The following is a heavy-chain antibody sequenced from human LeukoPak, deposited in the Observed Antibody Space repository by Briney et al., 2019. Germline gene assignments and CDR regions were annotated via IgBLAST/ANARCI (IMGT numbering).Heavy chain of an antibody. CDR3: ARGQCGGVAAAPFDH. V-gene: IGHV1-69*04. CDR1: GGSFDSYA. J-gene: IGHJ5*02. CDR2: IIPSIGRT. Sequence: SVKVSCKSSGGSFDSYAVSWVRQAPGQGLEWMGRIIPSIGRTNYAQNFQGRVSITADKSTGTAYLAVSSLRVDDTAVYYCARGQCGGVAAAPFDHWGQGNLVIVSS. D-gene: IGHD2-2*01.